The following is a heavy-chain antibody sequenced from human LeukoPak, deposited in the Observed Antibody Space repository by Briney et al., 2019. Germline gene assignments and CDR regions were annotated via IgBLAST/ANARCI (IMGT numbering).Heavy chain of an antibody. Sequence: GGSLRLSCAASGFTFSSYGMHWVRQAPGKGLEWVAFIRYDGSNKYYADSVKGRFTISRDNSKNTLYLQMNSLRAEDTAVYYCAKDLFVGATGDWFDPWGQGTLVTVSS. CDR3: AKDLFVGATGDWFDP. V-gene: IGHV3-30*02. D-gene: IGHD1-26*01. CDR1: GFTFSSYG. CDR2: IRYDGSNK. J-gene: IGHJ5*02.